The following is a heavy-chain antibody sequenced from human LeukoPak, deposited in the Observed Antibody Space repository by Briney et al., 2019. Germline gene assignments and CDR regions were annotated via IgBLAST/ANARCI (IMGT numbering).Heavy chain of an antibody. J-gene: IGHJ4*02. CDR2: INHSGST. V-gene: IGHV4-39*07. Sequence: PSETLSLTSNGSGYSVTSDNFYRPWLRQPPGKGVELIGEINHSGSTNYNPSLKSRVTISVDTSKNQFSLKLSSVTAADTAVYYCARLGTKAVRDLPDYWGQGTLVTVSS. CDR3: ARLGTKAVRDLPDY. CDR1: GYSVTSDNFY. D-gene: IGHD3-10*01.